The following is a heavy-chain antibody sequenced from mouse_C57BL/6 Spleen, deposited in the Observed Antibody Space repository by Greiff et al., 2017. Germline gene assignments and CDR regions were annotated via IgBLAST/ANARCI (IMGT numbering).Heavy chain of an antibody. CDR3: ARRGWGDYAMDY. D-gene: IGHD3-2*02. Sequence: EVKLMESEGGLVQPGSSMKLSCTASGFTFSDYYMAWVRQVPEKGLEWVANINYDGSSTYYLDSLKSRFIISRDNAKNILYLQMSSLKSEDTATYYCARRGWGDYAMDYWGQGTSVTVSS. J-gene: IGHJ4*01. CDR1: GFTFSDYY. V-gene: IGHV5-16*01. CDR2: INYDGSST.